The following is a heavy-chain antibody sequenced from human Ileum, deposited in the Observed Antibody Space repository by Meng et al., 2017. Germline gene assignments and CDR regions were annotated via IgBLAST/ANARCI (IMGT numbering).Heavy chain of an antibody. J-gene: IGHJ4*02. Sequence: QVLLQESGPRLVKPSGILSLTCAVSGTWWSWVRQPPGKGLEWIGEIFQSGRTNYNPSLKSRVTISIDKSKSQISLQLSAVTAADTAVYSCATSNDRDVYYLGYWGQGTLVTVSS. CDR2: IFQSGRT. D-gene: IGHD3-22*01. V-gene: IGHV4-4*02. CDR1: GTW. CDR3: ATSNDRDVYYLGY.